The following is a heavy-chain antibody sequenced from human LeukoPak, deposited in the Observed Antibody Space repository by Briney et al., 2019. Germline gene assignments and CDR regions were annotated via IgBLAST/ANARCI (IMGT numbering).Heavy chain of an antibody. CDR1: GYTFTSYG. CDR3: ARAYCGGDCYFAQPPDY. CDR2: ISAYNGTA. J-gene: IGHJ4*02. Sequence: GASVKVSCKASGYTFTSYGISWVRQAPGQGLEWMGWISAYNGTANYAQKFQGRVTITADESTSTAYMELSSLRSEDTAVYYCARAYCGGDCYFAQPPDYWGQGTLVTVSS. V-gene: IGHV1-18*01. D-gene: IGHD2-21*02.